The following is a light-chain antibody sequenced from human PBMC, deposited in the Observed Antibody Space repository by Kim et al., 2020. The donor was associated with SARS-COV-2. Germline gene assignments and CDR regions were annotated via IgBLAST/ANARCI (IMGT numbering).Light chain of an antibody. J-gene: IGLJ2*01. CDR3: NSWDSSGDHL. CDR2: NKK. CDR1: SLRNYY. V-gene: IGLV3-19*01. Sequence: SSELTQDPAVSVALGQTVRITCQGDSLRNYYINWYQQKPGQAPVLVIYNKKDRPSGFPDRFSGSNSGNTASLTITGTQAEDEADYYCNSWDSSGDHLFGGGTQLTVL.